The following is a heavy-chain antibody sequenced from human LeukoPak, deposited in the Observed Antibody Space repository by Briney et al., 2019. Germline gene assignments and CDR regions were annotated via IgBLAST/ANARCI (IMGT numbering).Heavy chain of an antibody. Sequence: ASVKVSCKASGYTCTGYYMHWVRQAPGQGLEWMGRINPSGGSTSYAQKFQGRVTMTRDTSTSTVYMELSSLRSEDTAVYYCASATLGYCSGGTCYHPYYFDYWGQGTLVTVSS. CDR1: GYTCTGYY. J-gene: IGHJ4*02. V-gene: IGHV1-46*03. CDR2: INPSGGST. CDR3: ASATLGYCSGGTCYHPYYFDY. D-gene: IGHD2-15*01.